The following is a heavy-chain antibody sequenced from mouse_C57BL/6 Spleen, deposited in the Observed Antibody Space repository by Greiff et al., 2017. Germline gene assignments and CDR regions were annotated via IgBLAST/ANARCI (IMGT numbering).Heavy chain of an antibody. Sequence: QVQLKESGPGLVQPSQSLSITCTVSGFSLTSYGVHWVRQSPGKGLEWLGVIWSGGSTDYNAAFISRLSISKDNSKSQVFFKMNSLQADDTAIYYCARNRPIYDGYRFYAMDYWGQGTSVTVSS. V-gene: IGHV2-2*01. CDR2: IWSGGST. CDR1: GFSLTSYG. D-gene: IGHD2-3*01. J-gene: IGHJ4*01. CDR3: ARNRPIYDGYRFYAMDY.